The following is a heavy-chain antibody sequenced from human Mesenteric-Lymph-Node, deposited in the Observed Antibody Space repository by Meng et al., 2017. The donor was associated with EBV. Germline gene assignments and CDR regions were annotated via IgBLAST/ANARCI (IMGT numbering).Heavy chain of an antibody. J-gene: IGHJ4*02. CDR3: TSTPNPNFYDN. D-gene: IGHD1-14*01. V-gene: IGHV4-39*01. CDR2: ISYSWNS. CDR1: VGAGSSSSCF. Sequence: QLQGWGPGLVKLSETLSLTCTGSVGAGSSSSCFWGWIRQPPGMGLEWNDSISYSWNSFYNPSLRIRVTISVDTSKNQFSMSVSSVTAADTAVYYCTSTPNPNFYDNWGQRTLVTVSS.